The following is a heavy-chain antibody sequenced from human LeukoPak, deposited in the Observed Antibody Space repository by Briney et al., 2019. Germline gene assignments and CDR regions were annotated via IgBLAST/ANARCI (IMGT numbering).Heavy chain of an antibody. V-gene: IGHV4-59*08. CDR2: IFYSGST. Sequence: SETLSLTCTVSGASISNYYWSWIRQPPGKGLERIGYIFYSGSTNYNPSLKSRVTISLATSKNQFSLQLRSVTAADTAVYYCARFTTVVPAFWYFDLWGRGTLVTVSS. CDR3: ARFTTVVPAFWYFDL. CDR1: GASISNYY. D-gene: IGHD4-23*01. J-gene: IGHJ2*01.